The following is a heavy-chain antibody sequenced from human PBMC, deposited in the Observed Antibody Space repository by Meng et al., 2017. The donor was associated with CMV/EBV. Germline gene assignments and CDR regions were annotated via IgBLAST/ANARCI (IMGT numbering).Heavy chain of an antibody. V-gene: IGHV1-69*15. CDR2: IIPIFGTA. CDR1: GGTFSSFA. J-gene: IGHJ4*02. Sequence: EVNEPGCWVKVSCKASGGTFSSFASSCVRQAPGHGRVLMGRIIPIFGTANYAQKFKGRVTITADESTSTAYMELSSLGSEDTAVYYCARVGNNWNDVPFDYWCQGTLVTVSS. D-gene: IGHD1-20*01. CDR3: ARVGNNWNDVPFDY.